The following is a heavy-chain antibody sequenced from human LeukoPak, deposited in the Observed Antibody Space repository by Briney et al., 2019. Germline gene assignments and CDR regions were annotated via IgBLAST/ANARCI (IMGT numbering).Heavy chain of an antibody. CDR1: GFTFSRYA. D-gene: IGHD3-22*01. CDR2: ISGSGGST. V-gene: IGHV3-23*01. J-gene: IGHJ4*02. CDR3: AKDLKYYYYDSSGNLFDY. Sequence: GGSLRLACAASGFTFSRYAMSWVRQAPGEGLEWVSAISGSGGSTYYADSVKGRFTISRDNSKNTLYLQMNSLRAEDTAVYYCAKDLKYYYYDSSGNLFDYWGQGTLVTVSS.